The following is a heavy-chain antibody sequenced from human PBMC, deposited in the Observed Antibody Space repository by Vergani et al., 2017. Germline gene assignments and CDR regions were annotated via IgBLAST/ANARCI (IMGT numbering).Heavy chain of an antibody. CDR3: ANNVAATDYYYYYYMDV. CDR2: IGTAGDT. Sequence: EVQLVESGGGLVQPGGSLRLSCAASGFTFSSYDMHWVRQATGKGLEWVSAIGTAGDTYYPGSVKGRFTISRENAKNSLYLQMNSLRAGDTAVYYCANNVAATDYYYYYYMDVWGKGTTVTVSS. CDR1: GFTFSSYD. J-gene: IGHJ6*03. D-gene: IGHD1-14*01. V-gene: IGHV3-13*01.